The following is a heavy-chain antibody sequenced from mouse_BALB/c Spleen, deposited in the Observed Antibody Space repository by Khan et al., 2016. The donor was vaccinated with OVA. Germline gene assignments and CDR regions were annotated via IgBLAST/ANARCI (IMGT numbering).Heavy chain of an antibody. V-gene: IGHV1-9*01. Sequence: QVQLQQSGAELMKPGASVMISCKAAAYTFSNYWIEWVKQRPGHGLEWIGEILPGSGSSNYSEKFEGKATFTADTSSNTAYMQLNSLNSEDSAVYYCARNDCYGSPVYVDYWGQGTTLTVSS. D-gene: IGHD1-1*01. CDR3: ARNDCYGSPVYVDY. CDR1: AYTFSNYW. CDR2: ILPGSGSS. J-gene: IGHJ2*01.